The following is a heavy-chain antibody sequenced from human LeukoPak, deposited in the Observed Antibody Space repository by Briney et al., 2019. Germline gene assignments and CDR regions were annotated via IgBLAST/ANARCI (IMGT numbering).Heavy chain of an antibody. Sequence: ASVKLSCKASGYTFTTYAMNWVREAPGQGLEWMGWINPNTGNPAYAPGFTGRFVFSLDTSVSTAYLQISGLKADDTAVYYCARAYQPLGGLSLPDYWGQGTLVSVSS. CDR1: GYTFTTYA. D-gene: IGHD3-16*02. CDR3: ARAYQPLGGLSLPDY. CDR2: INPNTGNP. V-gene: IGHV7-4-1*02. J-gene: IGHJ4*02.